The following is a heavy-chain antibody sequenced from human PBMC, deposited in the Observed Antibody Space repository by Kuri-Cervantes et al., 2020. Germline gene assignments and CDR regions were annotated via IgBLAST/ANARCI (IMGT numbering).Heavy chain of an antibody. J-gene: IGHJ4*02. V-gene: IGHV4-61*01. D-gene: IGHD2-15*01. CDR3: ARDVPYCSGGSCYSFIDY. CDR1: GYSVSSGSYY. Sequence: SETLSLTCTVSGYSVSSGSYYWSWIRQPPGKGLEWIGYIYYSGSTNYNPSLKSRVTISVDTSKNQFSLKLSSVTAADTAVYYCARDVPYCSGGSCYSFIDYWGQGTLVTVSS. CDR2: IYYSGST.